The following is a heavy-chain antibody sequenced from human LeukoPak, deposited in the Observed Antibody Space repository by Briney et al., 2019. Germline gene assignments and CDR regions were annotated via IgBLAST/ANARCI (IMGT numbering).Heavy chain of an antibody. D-gene: IGHD6-13*01. J-gene: IGHJ6*03. CDR1: GDTLSSTYW. Sequence: SETLSLTCAVSGDTLSSTYWWTWVRQSPGKGLEWLGEIYHVGITSYNPSLKSRVTISVDKSNNNFSLRLNSVTAADTAIYFCARRRRSVSIEAYYIDMWGKGTTVTVTS. V-gene: IGHV4-4*02. CDR2: IYHVGIT. CDR3: ARRRRSVSIEAYYIDM.